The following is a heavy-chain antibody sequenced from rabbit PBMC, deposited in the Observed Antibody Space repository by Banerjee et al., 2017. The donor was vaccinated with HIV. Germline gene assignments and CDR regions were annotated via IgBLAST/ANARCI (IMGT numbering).Heavy chain of an antibody. D-gene: IGHD5-1*01. CDR1: GFSFSNKYV. CDR3: ARAYGSARGYDL. CDR2: INTNSGNA. V-gene: IGHV1S45*01. J-gene: IGHJ3*01. Sequence: QEQLVESGGGLVKPEGSLTLTCTASGFSFSNKYVMCWVRQAPGKGLEWIACINTNSGNAVYASWAKGRFTISKTSSTTVTLQMTSLTAADTATYFCARAYGSARGYDLWGQGTLVTVS.